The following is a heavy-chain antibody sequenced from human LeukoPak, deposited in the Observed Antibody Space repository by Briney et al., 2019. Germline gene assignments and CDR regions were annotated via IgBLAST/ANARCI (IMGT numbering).Heavy chain of an antibody. CDR3: ATDRGWRTSGYYLYYFEY. Sequence: GGSLRLSCAASGFIFTNYFISWVRQAPGKGLEWVASIKHDGSEKYYVDSVRGRFTISRDNTMNSLYLQMSSLRAEDTAVYYCATDRGWRTSGYYLYYFEYWGQGTLVTFSS. V-gene: IGHV3-7*01. J-gene: IGHJ4*02. CDR2: IKHDGSEK. CDR1: GFIFTNYF. D-gene: IGHD3-3*01.